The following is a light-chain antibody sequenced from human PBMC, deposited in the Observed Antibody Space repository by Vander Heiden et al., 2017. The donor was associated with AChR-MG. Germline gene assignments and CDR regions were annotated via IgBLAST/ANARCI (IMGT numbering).Light chain of an antibody. CDR1: PSNSGSTFD. CDR3: QSFDIRLSAVV. V-gene: IGLV1-40*01. CDR2: GNN. J-gene: IGLJ2*01. Sequence: QSVLTPPPSVSGAPGQRVNISCIRRPSNSGSTFDVHWYQQLPGEAPKILIYGNNKRPSGVPDRFSGSKSGTSASLAITGLQAEDEADYYCQSFDIRLSAVVFGGGTKLTVL.